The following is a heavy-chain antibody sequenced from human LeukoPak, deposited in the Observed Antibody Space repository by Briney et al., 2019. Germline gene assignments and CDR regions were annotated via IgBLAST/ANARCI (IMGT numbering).Heavy chain of an antibody. V-gene: IGHV3-49*03. Sequence: LPGGSLRLSCTASGFTFGDYATSWFRQAPGKGLEWVGFIRSKAYGGTTEYAASVKGRLTISRDDSKSIAYLQMNSLKTEDTAVYYCTRWGLRYFVDYWGQGTLVTVSS. CDR1: GFTFGDYA. D-gene: IGHD3-9*01. CDR2: IRSKAYGGTT. CDR3: TRWGLRYFVDY. J-gene: IGHJ4*02.